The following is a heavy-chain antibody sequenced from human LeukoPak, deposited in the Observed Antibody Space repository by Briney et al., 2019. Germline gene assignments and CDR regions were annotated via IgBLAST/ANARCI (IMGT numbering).Heavy chain of an antibody. CDR1: GFTFSSYS. D-gene: IGHD6-13*01. CDR3: ARGTYSSSWYRFDY. CDR2: ISSSSSYI. V-gene: IGHV3-21*01. J-gene: IGHJ4*01. Sequence: GGSLRLSCAASGFTFSSYSMNWVRQAPGKGLEWVSSISSSSSYIYYADSVKGRFTISRDNSRNTLSLQMNSLTTEDTAVYYCARGTYSSSWYRFDYWGQGILVTVSS.